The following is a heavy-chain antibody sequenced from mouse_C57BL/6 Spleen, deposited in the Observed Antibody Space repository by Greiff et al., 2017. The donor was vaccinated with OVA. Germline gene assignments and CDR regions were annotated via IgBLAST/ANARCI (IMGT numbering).Heavy chain of an antibody. CDR2: INPSNGGT. D-gene: IGHD2-3*01. V-gene: IGHV1-53*01. Sequence: QVQLQQPGTDLVKPGASVKLSCKASGYTFTSYWMHWVKQRPGQGLEWIGNINPSNGGTNYTEKFKSKATLTVDKSSSTAYMQLSSLTSEDSAVYYCARRPIYDGYYGGARDYWGQGTSVTVSS. CDR1: GYTFTSYW. J-gene: IGHJ4*01. CDR3: ARRPIYDGYYGGARDY.